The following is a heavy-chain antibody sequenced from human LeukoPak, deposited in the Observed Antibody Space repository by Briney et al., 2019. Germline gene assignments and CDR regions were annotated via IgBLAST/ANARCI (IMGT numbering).Heavy chain of an antibody. CDR1: GFRFSSYD. Sequence: GGSLRLSCAASGFRFSSYDIHWVRQAPGKGLEWVTFIESDGTKEYYADSVKGQFTISRDNSKNTVYVQMNTLRAEDTAVYYCAKEGSGWYYLDYWGQGTVVTVSS. D-gene: IGHD6-19*01. CDR2: IESDGTKE. CDR3: AKEGSGWYYLDY. J-gene: IGHJ4*02. V-gene: IGHV3-30*02.